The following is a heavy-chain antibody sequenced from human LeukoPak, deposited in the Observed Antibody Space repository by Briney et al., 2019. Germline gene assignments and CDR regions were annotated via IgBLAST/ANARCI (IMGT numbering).Heavy chain of an antibody. CDR2: IRSKANSYAT. J-gene: IGHJ6*02. CDR3: TTGPLYYYYGMDV. Sequence: GGSLKLSCAASGFTFSGSAMHLVRLASGKGLEWVGRIRSKANSYATAYAASVKGRFTISRDDSKNTAYLQMNSLKTEDTAVYYCTTGPLYYYYGMDVWGQGTTVTVSS. V-gene: IGHV3-73*01. CDR1: GFTFSGSA.